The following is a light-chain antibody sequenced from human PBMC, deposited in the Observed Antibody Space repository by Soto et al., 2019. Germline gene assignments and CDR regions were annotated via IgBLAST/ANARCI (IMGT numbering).Light chain of an antibody. J-gene: IGLJ1*01. V-gene: IGLV2-14*01. CDR1: SSDIGGFYY. CDR2: QVS. Sequence: QSVLTQPASVSGSPGQSITISCTGTSSDIGGFYYVSWYQHHPGKDPKLMIYQVSNPPSGVPNRFSGSTSGNTASLTISGLQAEDEADYFCSSYSISSTFSVVGAGTKVTVL. CDR3: SSYSISSTFSV.